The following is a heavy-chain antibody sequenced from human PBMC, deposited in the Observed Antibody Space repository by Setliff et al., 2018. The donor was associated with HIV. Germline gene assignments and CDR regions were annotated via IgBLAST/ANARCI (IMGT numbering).Heavy chain of an antibody. CDR1: GGSFSGYY. CDR3: ARGRPAVAYRGHGGDY. J-gene: IGHJ4*02. V-gene: IGHV4-34*01. D-gene: IGHD6-19*01. CDR2: INYSGST. Sequence: SETLSLTCAVYGGSFSGYYWSWIRQSPERGLEWIGEINYSGSTYYNPSLESRVTMSVDASKSQLFLTLRSVTAADTAVYYCARGRPAVAYRGHGGDYWGQGTMVTVSS.